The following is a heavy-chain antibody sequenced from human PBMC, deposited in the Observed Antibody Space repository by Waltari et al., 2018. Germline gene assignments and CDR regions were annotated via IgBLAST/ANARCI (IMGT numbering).Heavy chain of an antibody. D-gene: IGHD3-3*01. V-gene: IGHV4-39*07. CDR3: AREGYDSAGETFDY. J-gene: IGHJ4*02. Sequence: QLQLQESGPGLVKPSETLSRTCTVSGGSISSSSSYWGWIRQLPGKGREWIGSIYYSGSTYYNPSLKSRVTISVDTSKNQFSLKLSSVTAADTAVYYCAREGYDSAGETFDYWGQGTLVTVSS. CDR2: IYYSGST. CDR1: GGSISSSSSY.